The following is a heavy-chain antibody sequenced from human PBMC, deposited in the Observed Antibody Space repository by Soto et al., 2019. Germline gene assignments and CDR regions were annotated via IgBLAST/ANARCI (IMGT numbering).Heavy chain of an antibody. CDR3: ARGEKQWLPLGGYYYYYGMDV. V-gene: IGHV1-69*13. CDR2: IIPIFGTA. CDR1: GGTFSSYA. D-gene: IGHD6-19*01. Sequence: ASVKVSCKASGGTFSSYATSWVRQAPGQGLEWMGGIIPIFGTANYAQKFQGRVTITADESTSTAYMELSSLRSEDTAVYYCARGEKQWLPLGGYYYYYGMDVWGQGTTVTVSS. J-gene: IGHJ6*02.